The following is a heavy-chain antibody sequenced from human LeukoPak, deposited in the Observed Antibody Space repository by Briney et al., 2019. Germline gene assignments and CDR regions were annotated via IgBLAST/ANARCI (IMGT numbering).Heavy chain of an antibody. CDR2: IYSGGST. Sequence: GGSLRLSCAASGFTVSSNYMSWVRQAPGKGLEWVSVIYSGGSTYYADSVKGRFTISRDNSKNTLYLQMNSLRAEDTAVYYCARENIVLMVYASKGLDRYFDYWGQGTLVTVSS. V-gene: IGHV3-53*01. J-gene: IGHJ4*02. D-gene: IGHD2-8*01. CDR3: ARENIVLMVYASKGLDRYFDY. CDR1: GFTVSSNY.